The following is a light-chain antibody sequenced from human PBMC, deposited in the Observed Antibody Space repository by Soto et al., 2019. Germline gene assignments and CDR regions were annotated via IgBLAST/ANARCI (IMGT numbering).Light chain of an antibody. CDR2: GAS. Sequence: EIVMTQSPATLSVSPGERATLSCRASQSVSINLAWYQQKPCQAPRLLIYGASIRATGIPARFSGSGSGTEFTLTISSLQSEDFAAYYCQRYNDWPPAFGQGTRLEIK. J-gene: IGKJ5*01. CDR1: QSVSIN. V-gene: IGKV3D-15*01. CDR3: QRYNDWPPA.